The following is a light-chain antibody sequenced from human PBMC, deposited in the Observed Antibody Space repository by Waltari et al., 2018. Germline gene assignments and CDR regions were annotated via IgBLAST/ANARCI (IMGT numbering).Light chain of an antibody. J-gene: IGKJ5*01. Sequence: DIQLTQPPSFLSASVGDRLTITCRSSQAISNHLAWYQQKGAKAPKLLIHTASILEGGVPSRFSGSGSGTEFALTISSLQPEDFATYYCQQRNGYPITFGQGTRLEIK. CDR2: TAS. CDR1: QAISNH. CDR3: QQRNGYPIT. V-gene: IGKV1-9*01.